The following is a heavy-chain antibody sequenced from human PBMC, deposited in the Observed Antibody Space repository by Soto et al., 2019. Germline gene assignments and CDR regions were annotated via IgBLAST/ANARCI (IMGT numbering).Heavy chain of an antibody. CDR2: IIPILGIA. J-gene: IGHJ3*02. CDR3: ARDHGRTYYYDSSGYSGAFDI. CDR1: GGTFSSYA. D-gene: IGHD3-22*01. Sequence: ASVNVSCKASGGTFSSYAISWVRQAPGQGLEWMGGIIPILGIANYAQKFQGRVTITADKSTSTAYMELSSLRSEDTAVYYCARDHGRTYYYDSSGYSGAFDIWGQGTMVTVSS. V-gene: IGHV1-69*10.